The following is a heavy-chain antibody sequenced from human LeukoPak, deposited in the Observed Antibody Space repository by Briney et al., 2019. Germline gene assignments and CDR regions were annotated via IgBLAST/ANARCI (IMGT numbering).Heavy chain of an antibody. D-gene: IGHD2-21*01. J-gene: IGHJ4*02. Sequence: SETLSLTCAVYGGSFSGYYWSWIRQPPGKGLEWIGEINHSGSTNYNPSLKSRVTISVDTSKNQFSLKLSSVTAADAAVYYCARGLVFPDYWGQGTLVTVSS. CDR1: GGSFSGYY. CDR2: INHSGST. V-gene: IGHV4-34*01. CDR3: ARGLVFPDY.